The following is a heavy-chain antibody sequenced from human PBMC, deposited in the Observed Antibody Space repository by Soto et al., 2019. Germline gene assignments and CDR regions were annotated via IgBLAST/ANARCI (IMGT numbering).Heavy chain of an antibody. CDR2: ISGHGDAT. V-gene: IGHV3-23*01. CDR1: GFIFSEYE. CDR3: ANSRVSMVRGLIIIPNY. Sequence: GGSLRLSCEVSGFIFSEYEFNWARQAPGKGLEWVSAISGHGDATFYADSVKGRFTISRDNSKNTLYLHMNSLRAEDTALYYCANSRVSMVRGLIIIPNYWGQGTLVTVSS. D-gene: IGHD3-10*01. J-gene: IGHJ4*02.